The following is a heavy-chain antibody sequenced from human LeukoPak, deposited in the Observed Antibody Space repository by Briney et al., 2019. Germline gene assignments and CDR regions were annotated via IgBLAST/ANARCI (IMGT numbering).Heavy chain of an antibody. J-gene: IGHJ4*02. CDR2: ISGSGGST. CDR1: GFTFSSYA. CDR3: AKAHYDSSGYYYAFDY. V-gene: IGHV3-23*01. D-gene: IGHD3-22*01. Sequence: GGSLRLSCAASGFTFSSYAMSWVRQAPGRGLEWVSAISGSGGSTYYADSVKGRFTISRDNSKNTLYLQMNSLRAEDTAVYYCAKAHYDSSGYYYAFDYWGQGTLVTVSS.